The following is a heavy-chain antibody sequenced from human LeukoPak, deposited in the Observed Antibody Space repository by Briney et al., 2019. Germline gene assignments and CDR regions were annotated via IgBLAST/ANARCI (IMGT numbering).Heavy chain of an antibody. CDR1: GGSISSSSYY. D-gene: IGHD3-9*01. J-gene: IGHJ4*02. CDR2: IYYSGST. V-gene: IGHV4-39*07. Sequence: PSETLSLTCTVSGGSISSSSYYWGWIRQPPGKGLEWIGSIYYSGSTYYNPSLKSRVTISVDTSKNQFSLKLSSVTAADTAVYYCAMMGLRYFDWPPLVTDYWGQGTLVTVSS. CDR3: AMMGLRYFDWPPLVTDY.